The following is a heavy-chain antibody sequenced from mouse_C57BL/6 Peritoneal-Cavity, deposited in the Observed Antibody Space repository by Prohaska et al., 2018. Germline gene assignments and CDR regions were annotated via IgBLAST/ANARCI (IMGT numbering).Heavy chain of an antibody. D-gene: IGHD2-1*01. CDR2: IRNKANGYTT. J-gene: IGHJ4*01. Sequence: EVKLVESGGGLVQPGGSLSLSCAASGFTFTAYYMSWVRQPPGKALEWLGFIRNKANGYTTEYSASVKGRFTISRDNSQSILYLQMNALRAEDSATYYCARYSNYYYAMDYWGQGTSVTVSS. CDR1: GFTFTAYY. CDR3: ARYSNYYYAMDY. V-gene: IGHV7-3*01.